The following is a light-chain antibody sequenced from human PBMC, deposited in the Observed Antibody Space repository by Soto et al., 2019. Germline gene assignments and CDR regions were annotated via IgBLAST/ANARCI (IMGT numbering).Light chain of an antibody. CDR2: GAS. J-gene: IGKJ4*01. Sequence: EIVLTQSPGTLSLSPGERATLSCRASQSVTSSSLAWYQQKFGQAPRPLIYGASSRATGIPDRFSGSASGTDFTLTISRLEPEDFAVYYCQQYGSSPLTFGGGTKVEIK. CDR3: QQYGSSPLT. CDR1: QSVTSSS. V-gene: IGKV3-20*01.